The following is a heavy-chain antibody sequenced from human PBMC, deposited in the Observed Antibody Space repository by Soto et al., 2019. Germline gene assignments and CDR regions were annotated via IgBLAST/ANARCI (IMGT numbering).Heavy chain of an antibody. J-gene: IGHJ4*02. Sequence: GLSLRRSWAPSGFPLRTYPRGWVRQGPGKGLEWVAESSGGGDRAKYADSVKGRFTVSRDNSKNTLYLQMNSLRAEDTAVYYCATRPSLDYWGQGT. V-gene: IGHV3-23*01. CDR3: ATRPSLDY. CDR1: GFPLRTYP. D-gene: IGHD6-6*01. CDR2: SSGGGDRA.